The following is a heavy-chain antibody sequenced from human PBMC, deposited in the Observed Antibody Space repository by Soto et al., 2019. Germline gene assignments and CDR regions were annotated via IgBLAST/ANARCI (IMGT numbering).Heavy chain of an antibody. CDR1: GGSISSSSYY. J-gene: IGHJ4*02. D-gene: IGHD5-12*01. Sequence: SETLSLTCTVSGGSISSSSYYWAWVRQPPGKGLEWIGSVYYSGTTYYNPSLKSRVTISGDTSKNQFSLKLSSVTAADTAVYYCAAGGGLPRYYWGQGTLVTVSS. V-gene: IGHV4-39*07. CDR2: VYYSGTT. CDR3: AAGGGLPRYY.